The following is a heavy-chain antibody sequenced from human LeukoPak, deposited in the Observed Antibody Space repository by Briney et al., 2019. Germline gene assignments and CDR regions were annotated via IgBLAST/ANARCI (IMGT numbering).Heavy chain of an antibody. J-gene: IGHJ4*02. CDR3: ARQLGPTTPTYY. V-gene: IGHV1-2*06. CDR2: INPNSGGT. CDR1: GYTFTGYY. Sequence: GASVKVSCKASGYTFTGYYMHWVRQAPGQGLEWMGRINPNSGGTNYAQKFQGRVTMTRDTSISTAYMELSRLRSDDTAVYYCARQLGPTTPTYYWGQGTLVTVSS. D-gene: IGHD7-27*01.